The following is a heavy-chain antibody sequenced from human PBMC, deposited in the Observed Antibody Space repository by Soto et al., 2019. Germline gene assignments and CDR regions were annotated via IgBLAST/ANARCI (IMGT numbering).Heavy chain of an antibody. CDR3: ARDTTVITFHALDI. V-gene: IGHV3-33*01. CDR1: GFSFSTYF. J-gene: IGHJ3*02. Sequence: QVQLVESGGGVVQPGRSLRLSCAASGFSFSTYFMHWARQAPGKGLEWVAVMYYDGSTKYYADSVKGRFTISRDNSKNMLYLQMNSLRAEDTAVDYCARDTTVITFHALDIWGQGTTVTVSP. CDR2: MYYDGSTK. D-gene: IGHD4-4*01.